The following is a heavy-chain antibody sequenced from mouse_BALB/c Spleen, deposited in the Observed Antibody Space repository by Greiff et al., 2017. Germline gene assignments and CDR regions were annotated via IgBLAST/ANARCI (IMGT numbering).Heavy chain of an antibody. V-gene: IGHV5-4*02. Sequence: EVQVVESGGGLVKPGGSLKLSCAASGFTFSDYYMYWVRQTPEKRLEWVATISDGGSYTYYPDSVKGRFTISRDNAKNNLYLQMSSLKSEDTAMYYGAREAGYYRYDDRFAYWGQGTLVTVSA. D-gene: IGHD2-14*01. CDR1: GFTFSDYY. CDR2: ISDGGSYT. J-gene: IGHJ3*01. CDR3: AREAGYYRYDDRFAY.